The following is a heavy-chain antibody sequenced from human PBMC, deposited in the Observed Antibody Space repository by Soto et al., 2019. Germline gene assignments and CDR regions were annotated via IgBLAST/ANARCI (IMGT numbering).Heavy chain of an antibody. V-gene: IGHV3-30-3*01. Sequence: QVQLVESGGGVVQPGRSLGLSCAASGFTFSSYAMHWVRQAPGKGLEWVSVISYDGSNKYYADSVKGRFTISRDNSKNTLYLQMDSLRPEDTAVYYCARTRGIAVTGGGDYCGQGTLVTVSS. D-gene: IGHD6-19*01. J-gene: IGHJ4*02. CDR1: GFTFSSYA. CDR3: ARTRGIAVTGGGDY. CDR2: ISYDGSNK.